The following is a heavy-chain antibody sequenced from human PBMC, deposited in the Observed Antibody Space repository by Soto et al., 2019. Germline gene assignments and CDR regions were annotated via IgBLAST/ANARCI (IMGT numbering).Heavy chain of an antibody. CDR1: GFTFSSYA. J-gene: IGHJ6*02. V-gene: IGHV3-23*01. CDR2: ISGSGGST. Sequence: PGGSLRLSCAASGFTFSSYAMSWVRQAPGKGLEWVSAISGSGGSTYYADSVKGRFTTSRDNSKNTLYLQMNSLRAEDTAVYYCAKVVIAAAGNYYYYYGMDVWGQGTTVTVSS. CDR3: AKVVIAAAGNYYYYYGMDV. D-gene: IGHD6-13*01.